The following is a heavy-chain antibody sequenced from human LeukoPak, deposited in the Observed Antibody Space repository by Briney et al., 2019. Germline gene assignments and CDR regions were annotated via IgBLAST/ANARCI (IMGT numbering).Heavy chain of an antibody. CDR1: GYIFTDYV. V-gene: IGHV7-4-1*02. CDR2: INTKTGNP. J-gene: IGHJ3*02. D-gene: IGHD6-19*01. CDR3: ARPWYSSGWYRGAFDI. Sequence: VASVKVSCKASGYIFTDYVMNWVRQAPGQGLEWLGWINTKTGNPTYAQGFTGHFAFSLDTSVNTAYLQINDLKADDTAIYYCARPWYSSGWYRGAFDIWGQGTMVTVSS.